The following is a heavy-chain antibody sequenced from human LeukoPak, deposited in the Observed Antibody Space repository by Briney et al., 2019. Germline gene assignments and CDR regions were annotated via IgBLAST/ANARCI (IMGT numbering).Heavy chain of an antibody. D-gene: IGHD2-2*01. J-gene: IGHJ4*02. V-gene: IGHV4-31*03. CDR3: ARSLGAQLPPIH. Sequence: SETLSLTRTVSGGSISSGGYCWSWIRQHPGKGLEWIGDIFDSGTTYYNPSLKSRLTISVDTSENQFSLKLSSVTAADTAVYYCARSLGAQLPPIHWGQGTLVTVSP. CDR1: GGSISSGGYC. CDR2: IFDSGTT.